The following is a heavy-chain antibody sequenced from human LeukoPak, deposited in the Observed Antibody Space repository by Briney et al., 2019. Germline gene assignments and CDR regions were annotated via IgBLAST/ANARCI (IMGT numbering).Heavy chain of an antibody. CDR3: AKTGLYGSGSFDY. V-gene: IGHV3-30*04. Sequence: GGSLRLSCAASGFTFSSYAMHWVRQAPGKGLEWVAVISYDGSNKYYADSVKGRFTISRDSSKNTLYLQMNSLRAEDTAVYYCAKTGLYGSGSFDYWGQRTLVTVSS. D-gene: IGHD3-10*01. J-gene: IGHJ4*02. CDR2: ISYDGSNK. CDR1: GFTFSSYA.